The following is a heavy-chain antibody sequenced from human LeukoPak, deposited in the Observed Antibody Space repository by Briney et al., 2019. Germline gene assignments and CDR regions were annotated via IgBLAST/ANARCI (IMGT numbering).Heavy chain of an antibody. CDR1: GFSLSTSGVG. V-gene: IGHV2-5*01. Sequence: SGPTLVKPTQTLTLTCTFSGFSLSTSGVGVGWIRQPPGKALEWLALIYWNDDKRYSPSLKSRLTITKDTSKNQVVLTMTNMDPVDTATYYCARNGGFSPIKNWFDPWGQGTLVTVSS. J-gene: IGHJ5*02. CDR3: ARNGGFSPIKNWFDP. CDR2: IYWNDDK. D-gene: IGHD2-8*01.